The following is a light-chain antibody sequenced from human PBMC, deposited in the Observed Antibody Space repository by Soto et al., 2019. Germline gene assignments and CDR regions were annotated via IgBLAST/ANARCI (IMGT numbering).Light chain of an antibody. CDR1: NIGVKS. CDR3: QVWDSGTYHWV. Sequence: SYELTQPPSVSLAPGQTAWITCEGHNIGVKSVHWYQQKPGQAPVLVVFDGADRPSGIPERFSGSNSGNTATLSVSGVEAGDEADYYCQVWDSGTYHWVFGGGTQLTVL. V-gene: IGLV3-21*02. J-gene: IGLJ3*02. CDR2: DGA.